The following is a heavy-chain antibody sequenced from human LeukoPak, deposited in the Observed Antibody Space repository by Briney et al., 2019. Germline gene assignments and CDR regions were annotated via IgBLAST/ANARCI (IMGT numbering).Heavy chain of an antibody. CDR3: AKDRKYFQH. CDR2: ISDSGGNT. J-gene: IGHJ1*01. Sequence: GGSLRLSCAASGFTFSSYAMSWVRQAPGRGLEWVSTISDSGGNTYYADSVKGRFTISRDNSKNTLHVQMNSLRAEDTAVYYCAKDRKYFQHWGQGTLVTVSS. V-gene: IGHV3-23*01. CDR1: GFTFSSYA.